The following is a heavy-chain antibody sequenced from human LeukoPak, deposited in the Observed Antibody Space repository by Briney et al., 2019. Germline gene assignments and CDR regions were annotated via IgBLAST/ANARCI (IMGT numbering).Heavy chain of an antibody. V-gene: IGHV3-21*01. CDR1: GFTFSDYS. J-gene: IGHJ3*02. CDR2: ISSSSSYI. D-gene: IGHD1-20*01. Sequence: PGGSLRLSCVVSGFTFSDYSMNWVRQAPGKGLEWVSSISSSSSYIYYADSVNGRFTISRDNAKNSLYLQMNSLRAEDTAVYYCARDPLTGTLAFDIWGQGTMVTVSS. CDR3: ARDPLTGTLAFDI.